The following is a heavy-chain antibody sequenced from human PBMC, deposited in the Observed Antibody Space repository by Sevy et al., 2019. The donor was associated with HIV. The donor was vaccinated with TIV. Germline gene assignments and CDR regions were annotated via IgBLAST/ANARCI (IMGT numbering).Heavy chain of an antibody. CDR3: AREGCSKPHDY. CDR2: FSFGCGKI. CDR1: GFTFSNYA. V-gene: IGHV3-23*01. J-gene: IGHJ4*02. Sequence: GGSLRLSCAASGFTFSNYAMSWVRQALGKGLEWVSTFSFGCGKINYADSVKGRFTIPRDNSKNTLYLQMNSLRAEDTALYYCAREGCSKPHDYWGQGTLVTVSS. D-gene: IGHD2-2*01.